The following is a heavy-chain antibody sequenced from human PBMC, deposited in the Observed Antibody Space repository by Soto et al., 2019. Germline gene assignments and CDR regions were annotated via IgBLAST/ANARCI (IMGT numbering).Heavy chain of an antibody. CDR3: ARDGGVGDSSVLRMDV. J-gene: IGHJ6*02. CDR1: GCSISSGGYY. D-gene: IGHD3-22*01. CDR2: IYYSGST. Sequence: QVQLQESGPGLVKPSQTLSLTCTVSGCSISSGGYYWSWIRQHPGKGLEWIGYIYYSGSTYYNPFLRRRVTISVDTSKNQVSLKLSSGTAADTAVYHCARDGGVGDSSVLRMDVWGQGTTVTVSS. V-gene: IGHV4-31*03.